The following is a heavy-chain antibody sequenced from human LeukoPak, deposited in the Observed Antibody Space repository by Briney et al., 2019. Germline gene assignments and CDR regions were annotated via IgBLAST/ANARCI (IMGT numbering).Heavy chain of an antibody. V-gene: IGHV3-7*01. J-gene: IGHJ4*02. CDR2: IKQDGSEK. CDR3: ARSRSGYFDY. Sequence: GGSLRLSCAVSGFTFSHAWMSWVRQAPGKGLEWVANIKQDGSEKYYVDSVKGRFTISRDNAKNSLYLQMNSLRAEDTAVYYCARSRSGYFDYWGQGTLVTVSS. D-gene: IGHD2-15*01. CDR1: GFTFSHAW.